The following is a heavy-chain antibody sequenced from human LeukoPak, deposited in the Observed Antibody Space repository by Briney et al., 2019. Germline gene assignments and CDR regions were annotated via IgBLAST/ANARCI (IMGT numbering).Heavy chain of an antibody. J-gene: IGHJ4*02. CDR3: AREKRPIFGVVINDY. Sequence: SETLSLTCAVYGGSFSGYYWSWIRQPPGKGLEWIGEINHSGSTNYNPSLESRVTISVDTSKNQFSLKLSSVTAADTAVYYCAREKRPIFGVVINDYWGQGTLVTVSS. CDR2: INHSGST. V-gene: IGHV4-34*01. CDR1: GGSFSGYY. D-gene: IGHD3-3*01.